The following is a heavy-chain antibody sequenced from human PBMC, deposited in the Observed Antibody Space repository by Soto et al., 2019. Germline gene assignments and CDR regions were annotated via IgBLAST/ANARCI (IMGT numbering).Heavy chain of an antibody. CDR1: GGSISSYY. J-gene: IGHJ4*02. V-gene: IGHV4-59*06. D-gene: IGHD1-20*01. CDR2: IYYSGST. Sequence: SETLTLTCTVSGGSISSYYWSWIRQPPGKGLEWIGYIYYSGSTYYNPSLKSRVTISVDTSKNQFSLKLSSVTAADTAVYYCTGITGMVYFDYWGQGTLVTVSS. CDR3: TGITGMVYFDY.